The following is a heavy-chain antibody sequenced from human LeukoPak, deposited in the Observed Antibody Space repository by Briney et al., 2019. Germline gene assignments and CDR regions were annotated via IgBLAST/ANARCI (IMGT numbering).Heavy chain of an antibody. CDR3: TSWGDTTAEYFQR. Sequence: GGSLRLSCVVSGFTFNRCWMNWVRQAPGKGLEWVAHIDPDGRDTYYVDSVKGRFTISRDNAQNSMYLQMNSLRVEDTAVYYCTSWGDTTAEYFQRWGQGTLVTVSS. D-gene: IGHD2-21*02. CDR1: GFTFNRCW. CDR2: IDPDGRDT. V-gene: IGHV3-7*01. J-gene: IGHJ1*01.